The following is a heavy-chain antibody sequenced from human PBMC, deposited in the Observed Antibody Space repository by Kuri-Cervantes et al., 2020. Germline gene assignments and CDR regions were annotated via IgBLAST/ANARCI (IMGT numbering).Heavy chain of an antibody. J-gene: IGHJ4*02. CDR3: ARERDSSGWPLRSVDY. Sequence: SCKASGYTFTGYYMHWVRQAPGKGLEWVAVISYDGSNKYYADSVKGRFTISRDNSKNTLYLQMNSLRAEDTAVYYCARERDSSGWPLRSVDYWGQGTLVTVSS. CDR1: GYTFTGYY. CDR2: ISYDGSNK. V-gene: IGHV3-30-3*01. D-gene: IGHD6-19*01.